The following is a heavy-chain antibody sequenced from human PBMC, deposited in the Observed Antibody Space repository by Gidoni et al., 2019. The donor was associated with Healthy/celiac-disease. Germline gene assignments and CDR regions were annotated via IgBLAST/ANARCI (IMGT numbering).Heavy chain of an antibody. CDR2: IIPILGTA. J-gene: IGHJ4*02. D-gene: IGHD2-21*02. Sequence: QVQLVQSGAEVKKPGSSVKVSCTASGGTFSSYAISWVRQAPGQGLEWMGGIIPILGTANYAQKFQGRVTITADKSTSTAYMELSSLRSEDTAVYYCARLGNVVTRRYYFDYWGQGTLVTVSS. CDR3: ARLGNVVTRRYYFDY. V-gene: IGHV1-69*06. CDR1: GGTFSSYA.